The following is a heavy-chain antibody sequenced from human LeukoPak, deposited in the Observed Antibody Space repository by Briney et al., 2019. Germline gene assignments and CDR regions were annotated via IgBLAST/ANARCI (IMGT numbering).Heavy chain of an antibody. CDR3: AKDYCGGDCYSGWYFDL. D-gene: IGHD2-21*02. CDR1: GFTFDDYA. Sequence: GRSLRLSCAASGFTFDDYAMRWVRQAPGKGLEWVSGISYNSDTIAYADSVKGRFTISRDNAKNSLYLQMNSLRAEDTALYYCAKDYCGGDCYSGWYFDLWGRGTLVTVSS. CDR2: ISYNSDTI. J-gene: IGHJ2*01. V-gene: IGHV3-9*01.